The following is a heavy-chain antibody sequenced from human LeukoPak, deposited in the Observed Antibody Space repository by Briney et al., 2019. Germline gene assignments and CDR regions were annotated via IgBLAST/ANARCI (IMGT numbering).Heavy chain of an antibody. V-gene: IGHV1-69*05. D-gene: IGHD3-10*01. CDR2: IIPIFGTA. J-gene: IGHJ4*02. CDR3: ARTHYYGSGSYYGPPGY. Sequence: ASVKVSCKASGGTFSSYAISWVRQAPGQGLEWMGGIIPIFGTANYAQKFQGRVTITTDESTSTAYMELSSLRSEDTAVYYCARTHYYGSGSYYGPPGYWGQGTLVTVSS. CDR1: GGTFSSYA.